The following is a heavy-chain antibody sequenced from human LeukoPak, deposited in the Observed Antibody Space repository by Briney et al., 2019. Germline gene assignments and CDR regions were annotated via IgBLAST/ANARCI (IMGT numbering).Heavy chain of an antibody. CDR2: IRSKAYGGTT. J-gene: IGHJ4*02. Sequence: GGSLRLSCTASGFTFGDYAMSWVRQAPGKGLEWVGFIRSKAYGGTTEYAASVKGRFTISRDDSKSIAYLQMNSLKTEDTAVYYCTRDLDSSGGYYFDYWGQGTLVTVSS. D-gene: IGHD3-22*01. V-gene: IGHV3-49*04. CDR3: TRDLDSSGGYYFDY. CDR1: GFTFGDYA.